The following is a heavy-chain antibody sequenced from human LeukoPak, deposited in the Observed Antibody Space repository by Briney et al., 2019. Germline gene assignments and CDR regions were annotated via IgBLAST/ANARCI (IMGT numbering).Heavy chain of an antibody. Sequence: GGSLRLSCAASGYTFNTYWVHWVRQAPGKGLVWVSLINSDGSNTGYADSVKGRFTISRDNAKNMVYLQMNSLRAEDTAVYYCIRDSSSSFDYWGQGTLVTVSS. J-gene: IGHJ4*02. CDR2: INSDGSNT. V-gene: IGHV3-74*01. D-gene: IGHD6-13*01. CDR1: GYTFNTYW. CDR3: IRDSSSSFDY.